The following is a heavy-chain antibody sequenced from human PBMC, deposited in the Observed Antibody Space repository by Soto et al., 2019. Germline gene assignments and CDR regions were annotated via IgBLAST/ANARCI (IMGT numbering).Heavy chain of an antibody. J-gene: IGHJ4*02. D-gene: IGHD3-22*01. CDR1: GFTFSTYW. Sequence: EVQLVESGGDLVQPGGSLRLSCAASGFTFSTYWMQWVRQAPGKGLLWVSRIKTDGTYATYADSVKGRFTISRDNAKNTLYLQMNSLRVEDAAVYYCAAGGSGYYANWVQGTLVTVSS. CDR3: AAGGSGYYAN. V-gene: IGHV3-74*01. CDR2: IKTDGTYA.